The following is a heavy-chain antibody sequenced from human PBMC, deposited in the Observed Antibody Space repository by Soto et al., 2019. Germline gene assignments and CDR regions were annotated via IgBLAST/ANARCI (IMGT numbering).Heavy chain of an antibody. Sequence: QVHLVESVGGVVRPGTSLRLSCAASGINFSDYGIHWVRQAPGKGLEWVAVIWYDGSQKYYADSVRGRFTISRDNSKNTVYLQLNSLRLEDTAVYYCEGRDDPFHVWGQGTIVTVSS. CDR3: EGRDDPFHV. V-gene: IGHV3-33*01. CDR2: IWYDGSQK. J-gene: IGHJ3*01. CDR1: GINFSDYG.